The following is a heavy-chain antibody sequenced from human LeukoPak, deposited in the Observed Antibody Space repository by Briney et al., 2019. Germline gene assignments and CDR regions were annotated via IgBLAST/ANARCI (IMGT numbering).Heavy chain of an antibody. D-gene: IGHD3-10*01. CDR3: ARSSTRGVRSNDY. V-gene: IGHV1-2*02. CDR1: GYTFTGYY. J-gene: IGHJ4*02. Sequence: ASVRVSCKASGYTFTGYYMHWVRQAPGQGLEWMGWINPNSGGTNYAQKFQGRVTMTRDTSISTAYMELSRLRSDDTAVYYCARSSTRGVRSNDYWGQGTLVTVSS. CDR2: INPNSGGT.